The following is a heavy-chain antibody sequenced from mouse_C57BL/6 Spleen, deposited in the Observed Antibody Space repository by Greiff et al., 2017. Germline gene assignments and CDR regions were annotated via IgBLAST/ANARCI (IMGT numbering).Heavy chain of an antibody. V-gene: IGHV1-61*01. CDR1: GYTFTSYW. CDR2: IYPSDSET. Sequence: VQLKQPGAELVRPGSSVKLSCKASGYTFTSYWMDWVKQRPGQGLEWIGNIYPSDSETHYNQKFKDKATLTVDKSSSTAYMQLSSLTSEDSAVYYCALITTVYYFDYWGQGTTLTVSS. J-gene: IGHJ2*01. CDR3: ALITTVYYFDY. D-gene: IGHD1-1*01.